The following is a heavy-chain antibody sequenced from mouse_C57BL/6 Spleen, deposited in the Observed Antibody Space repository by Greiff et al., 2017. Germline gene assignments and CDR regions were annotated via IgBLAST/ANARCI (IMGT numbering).Heavy chain of an antibody. CDR3: ARVIYDGYLAWFAY. V-gene: IGHV1-59*01. J-gene: IGHJ3*01. CDR1: GYTFTSYW. Sequence: QVQLQQPGAELVRPGPSVKLSCKASGYTFTSYWMHWVKQRPGQGLEWIGVIDPSDSYTNYNQKFKGKATLTVDTSSSTAYMQLSSLTSEDSAVYDWARVIYDGYLAWFAYWGQGTLVTVSA. D-gene: IGHD2-3*01. CDR2: IDPSDSYT.